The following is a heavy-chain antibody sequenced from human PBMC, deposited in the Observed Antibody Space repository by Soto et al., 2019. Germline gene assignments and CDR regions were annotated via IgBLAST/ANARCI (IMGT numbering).Heavy chain of an antibody. CDR3: ARRGPGTYFDY. CDR1: GFTFSSYA. CDR2: VSGSGGST. J-gene: IGHJ4*02. V-gene: IGHV3-23*01. Sequence: EVQLLESGGGLVQPGGSLRLSCAASGFTFSSYAMRWVRQAPGKGLEWVSAVSGSGGSTYYADSVKGRFTISRDNSKNTLYLQMNGLRAEDTAVYYGARRGPGTYFDYWGQGTLVTVSS. D-gene: IGHD6-13*01.